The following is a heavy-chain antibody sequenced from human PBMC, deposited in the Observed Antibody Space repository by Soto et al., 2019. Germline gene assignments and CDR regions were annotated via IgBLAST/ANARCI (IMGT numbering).Heavy chain of an antibody. J-gene: IGHJ4*01. CDR1: GYTFTSYG. CDR3: AREVGYALIDG. CDR2: INAYNGNT. D-gene: IGHD5-18*01. V-gene: IGHV1-18*01. Sequence: QVQLVQSGGEVKKPGASVKVSCKASGYTFTSYGISWVRQAPGQGLEWMGWINAYNGNTNYAQKVQGRVTMTTDTSTSTAYIELRSLRSDDTAVEYFAREVGYALIDGWGHGTRVTVS.